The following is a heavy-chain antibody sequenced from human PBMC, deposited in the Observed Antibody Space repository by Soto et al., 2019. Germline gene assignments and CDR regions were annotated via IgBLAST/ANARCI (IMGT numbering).Heavy chain of an antibody. CDR3: ARDTSGVEFEY. CDR2: IYYSGST. D-gene: IGHD2-8*01. Sequence: SETLSLTCTVSGDSISSYYWSWIRQPPGKGLEWIGYIYYSGSTSYNPSLKSRVTISADTSKNQFSLKLSSVTAADTAVYYCARDTSGVEFEYWGQGTLVTVSS. V-gene: IGHV4-59*12. J-gene: IGHJ4*02. CDR1: GDSISSYY.